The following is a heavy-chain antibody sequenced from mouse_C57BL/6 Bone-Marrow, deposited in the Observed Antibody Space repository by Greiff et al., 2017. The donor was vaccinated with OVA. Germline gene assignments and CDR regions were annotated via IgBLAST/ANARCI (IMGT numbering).Heavy chain of an antibody. Sequence: QVQLQQPGAELVKPGASVKMSCKASGYTFTSYWLTWVKQRPGQGLEWIGDIYPGSGSTNYNEKFKSKATLTVDTSSSTAYMQLSSLTSEDSAVYYCARTYYDYDYFDYWGQGTTLTVSS. D-gene: IGHD2-4*01. CDR1: GYTFTSYW. CDR3: ARTYYDYDYFDY. J-gene: IGHJ2*01. CDR2: IYPGSGST. V-gene: IGHV1-55*01.